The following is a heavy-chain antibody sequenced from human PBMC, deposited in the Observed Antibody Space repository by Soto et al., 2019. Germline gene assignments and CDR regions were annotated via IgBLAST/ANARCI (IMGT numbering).Heavy chain of an antibody. V-gene: IGHV1-69*01. J-gene: IGHJ4*02. CDR1: GGTFSSYA. CDR2: IIPIFGTA. Sequence: QVQLVQSGAEVKKPGSSVKVSCKASGGTFSSYAISWVRQAPGQGLEWMGGIIPIFGTANYAQKFQGRVTITADEATSTAYMERSSLRSEDTAVYYWARAMVDCSGGSCYSGDYWGQGTLVTVSS. CDR3: ARAMVDCSGGSCYSGDY. D-gene: IGHD2-15*01.